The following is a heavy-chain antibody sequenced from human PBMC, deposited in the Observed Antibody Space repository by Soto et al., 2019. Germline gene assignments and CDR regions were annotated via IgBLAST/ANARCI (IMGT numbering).Heavy chain of an antibody. J-gene: IGHJ4*02. CDR3: ARLVGSGYYGEYFDY. V-gene: IGHV5-51*01. CDR2: IYPGDSDT. Sequence: GESLKISCKGSGYSFTSYWIGWVRQMPGKGLEWMGIIYPGDSDTRYSPSFQGQVTISADKSISTAYLQWSSLKASDTAMYYCARLVGSGYYGEYFDYWGQGTLVTVSS. D-gene: IGHD3-3*01. CDR1: GYSFTSYW.